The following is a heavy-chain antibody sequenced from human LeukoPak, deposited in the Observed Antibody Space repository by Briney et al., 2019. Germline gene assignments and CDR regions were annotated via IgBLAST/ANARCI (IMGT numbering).Heavy chain of an antibody. V-gene: IGHV3-23*01. CDR2: ISGSGGNT. CDR3: ARDFGSTSADY. J-gene: IGHJ4*02. Sequence: GGSLRLSCAASGFTFSSYAMSWVRQAPGKGLEWVSAISGSGGNTYYADSVKGRFTISRDNSKNTLYVQMTSLRAEDTAVYYCARDFGSTSADYWGQGTLVTVSS. D-gene: IGHD2-2*01. CDR1: GFTFSSYA.